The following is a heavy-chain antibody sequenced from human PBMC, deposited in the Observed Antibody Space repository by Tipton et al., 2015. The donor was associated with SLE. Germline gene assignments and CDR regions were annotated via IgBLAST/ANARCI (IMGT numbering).Heavy chain of an antibody. D-gene: IGHD7-27*01. Sequence: TLSLTCTVSGDSIGSNNYYWGWIRQSPGKGLEWVGYIYDSGSTNYNPSLSSRVTISVDTSKNQFSLRLSSVTAADTAVYYCARDTGVDIDYWGQGTLVTVSS. CDR3: ARDTGVDIDY. CDR1: GDSIGSNNYY. V-gene: IGHV4-61*01. CDR2: IYDSGST. J-gene: IGHJ4*02.